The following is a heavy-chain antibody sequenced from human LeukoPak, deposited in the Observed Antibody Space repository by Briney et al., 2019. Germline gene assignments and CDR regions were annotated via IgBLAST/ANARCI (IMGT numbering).Heavy chain of an antibody. CDR1: GYSFTSYY. Sequence: ASVKISCKSSGYSFTSYYMHWVRQAPGQGLKWMGIINPGGGSTSYAQKFQGRVTMTRDTSASTVYMELSSLRSEDTAVYYCAREAAARYCSGGNCYPNWFDPWGQGTLVTVSS. CDR3: AREAAARYCSGGNCYPNWFDP. V-gene: IGHV1-46*01. D-gene: IGHD2-15*01. CDR2: INPGGGST. J-gene: IGHJ5*02.